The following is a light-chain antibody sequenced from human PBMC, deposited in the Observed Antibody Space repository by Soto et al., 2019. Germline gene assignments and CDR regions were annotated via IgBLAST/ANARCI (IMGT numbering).Light chain of an antibody. CDR2: DAS. V-gene: IGKV3-11*01. Sequence: EIVLRQSPGTLYLYPVERVTIYCRASQSVSSYLAWYQQKPGQAPRLLIYDASNRATGIPARFSGSGSGTDFTLTISSREPEDFAVYYCQPRSNWPWTVGQGTKVDI. CDR3: QPRSNWPWT. CDR1: QSVSSY. J-gene: IGKJ1*01.